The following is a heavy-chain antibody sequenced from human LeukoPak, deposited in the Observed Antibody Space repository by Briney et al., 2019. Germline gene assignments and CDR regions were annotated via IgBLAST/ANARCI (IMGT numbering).Heavy chain of an antibody. CDR3: ARGNTGEYSSSSWGSYYYYYYYMDV. CDR2: TYYSGST. V-gene: IGHV4-59*01. D-gene: IGHD6-6*01. CDR1: GGSISSYY. J-gene: IGHJ6*03. Sequence: SETLSLTCTVSGGSISSYYWSWIRQPPGKGLEWIGNTYYSGSTNYNPSLNSRVTISVDTSKNQFSLKLSSVTAADTAVYYCARGNTGEYSSSSWGSYYYYYYYMDVWGKGTTVTVSS.